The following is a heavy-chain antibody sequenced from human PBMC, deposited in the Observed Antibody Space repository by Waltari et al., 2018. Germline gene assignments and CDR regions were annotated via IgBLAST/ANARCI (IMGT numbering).Heavy chain of an antibody. CDR3: ARDSGRFYVDY. CDR2: INPDGSER. D-gene: IGHD1-26*01. Sequence: EVQLVESGGGLVQPGGSLRLSCGGSGFTFNRYWMTWVRQAPGKGLEWVANINPDGSERYYVDSVKGRFTISRDNAKNSLYLQVNSLGAEDTAIYYCARDSGRFYVDYWGQGTLLTVSS. CDR1: GFTFNRYW. J-gene: IGHJ4*02. V-gene: IGHV3-7*01.